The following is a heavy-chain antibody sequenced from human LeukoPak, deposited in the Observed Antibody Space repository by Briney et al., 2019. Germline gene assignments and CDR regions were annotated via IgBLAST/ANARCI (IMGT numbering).Heavy chain of an antibody. CDR1: GYTFTSYY. CDR3: ARAIPYSSSWDFDY. CDR2: INPSGGST. J-gene: IGHJ4*02. V-gene: IGHV1-46*01. D-gene: IGHD6-13*01. Sequence: GASVKVSCKASGYTFTSYYMHWVRQAPGQGLEWMGIINPSGGSTNYAQKLQGRVTMTTDTSTSTAYMELRSLRSDDTAVYYCARAIPYSSSWDFDYWGQGTLVTVSS.